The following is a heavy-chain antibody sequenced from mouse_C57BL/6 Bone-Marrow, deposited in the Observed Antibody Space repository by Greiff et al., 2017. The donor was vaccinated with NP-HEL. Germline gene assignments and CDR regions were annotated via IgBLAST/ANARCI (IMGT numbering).Heavy chain of an antibody. CDR1: GYTFTGYT. CDR3: ARLLRDYYAMDY. J-gene: IGHJ4*01. D-gene: IGHD1-1*01. Sequence: QVQLQQSGAELARPGASVKMSCKASGYTFTGYTMHWVKQRPGQGLEWIGYINPSSGYTKYNQKFKDKATLTADKSSSTAYMQLSSLTSEDSAVYYCARLLRDYYAMDYWGQGTSVTVSS. V-gene: IGHV1-4*01. CDR2: INPSSGYT.